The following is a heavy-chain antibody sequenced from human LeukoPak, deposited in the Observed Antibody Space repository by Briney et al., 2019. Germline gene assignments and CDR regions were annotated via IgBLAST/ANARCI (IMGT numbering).Heavy chain of an antibody. D-gene: IGHD5-24*01. J-gene: IGHJ4*02. CDR2: IYPGDSDT. V-gene: IGHV5-51*01. CDR1: GYSFTDHW. Sequence: GESLKISCKASGYSFTDHWIGWERQMPGKGLEWMGIIYPGDSDTTYSPSFQGQVTFSADKSISTAYLQWSILKASDTAIYYFSRQGDGYNRPFDYWGQGTLVTVSS. CDR3: SRQGDGYNRPFDY.